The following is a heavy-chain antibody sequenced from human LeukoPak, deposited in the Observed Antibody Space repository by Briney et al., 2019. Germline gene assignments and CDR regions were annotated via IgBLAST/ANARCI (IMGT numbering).Heavy chain of an antibody. D-gene: IGHD3-16*01. Sequence: SETLSLTCAVYGGSFSGYYWSWIRQPPGKGLEWIGEINHSGSTIYNPSLKSRVTISVDTSKNQFSLKLSSVTAADTAVYYCAREVLISLGTFDYWGQGTLVTVSS. CDR1: GGSFSGYY. V-gene: IGHV4-34*01. CDR2: INHSGST. CDR3: AREVLISLGTFDY. J-gene: IGHJ4*02.